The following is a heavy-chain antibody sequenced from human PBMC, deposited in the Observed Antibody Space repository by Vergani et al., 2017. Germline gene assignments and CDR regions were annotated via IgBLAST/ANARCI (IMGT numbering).Heavy chain of an antibody. V-gene: IGHV3-30*03. CDR2: ISYDGDRR. J-gene: IGHJ2*01. D-gene: IGHD2-2*02. CDR1: GFTFSSYS. CDR3: ARVPRRTPNCSSTSCYSSWYFDL. Sequence: VQLVESGGGLVKRGGSLRLSCAASGFTFSSYSMNWVRQAPGKGLEWVAMISYDGDRRDYGDFAKGRFTISRDSSKTVYLQMNSLRVEDTAMYFCARVPRRTPNCSSTSCYSSWYFDLWGRGTLVTVSS.